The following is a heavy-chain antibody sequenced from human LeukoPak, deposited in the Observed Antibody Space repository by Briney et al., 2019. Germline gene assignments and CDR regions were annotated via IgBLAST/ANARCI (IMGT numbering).Heavy chain of an antibody. V-gene: IGHV5-51*01. J-gene: IGHJ5*02. CDR1: GYSFTSYW. D-gene: IGHD5-18*01. Sequence: GESLKISCKGSGYSFTSYWIGWVRPMPGKGLEWMGIIYPGDSDTRYSPSFQGQVTISADKSISTAYLQWSSLKASDTAMYYCARRDKGYSYGYWFDPWGQGTLVTVSS. CDR2: IYPGDSDT. CDR3: ARRDKGYSYGYWFDP.